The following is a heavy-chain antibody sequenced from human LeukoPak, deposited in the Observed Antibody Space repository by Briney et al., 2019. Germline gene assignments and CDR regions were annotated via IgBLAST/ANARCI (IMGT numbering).Heavy chain of an antibody. CDR3: VRSRGYSYGYSYYFDY. CDR2: IYPGDSEA. J-gene: IGHJ4*02. V-gene: IGHV5-51*01. D-gene: IGHD5-18*01. CDR1: GYSFTTNW. Sequence: KDGESLKISCKGSGYSFTTNWIGWVRQMPGKGLEWMGLIYPGDSEARYSPSFQGQVTISTDKSISTAYLQWSSLKASDTAMYYCVRSRGYSYGYSYYFDYWGQGTLVTVSS.